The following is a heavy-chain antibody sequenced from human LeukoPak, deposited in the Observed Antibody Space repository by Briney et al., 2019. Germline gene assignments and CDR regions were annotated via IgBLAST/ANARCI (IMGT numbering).Heavy chain of an antibody. V-gene: IGHV5-51*01. CDR2: IYPGDSDT. Sequence: GESLKISCKGSGYIFTSYWIVWVRQMPAKSLEWMGIIYPGDSDTRYSPSFPGQVTISAHKSISTSYLQWSSLKASDTAMYSSAKLIDPSAYYGSGSYYNVRFDTWGQGTLVTVSS. CDR3: AKLIDPSAYYGSGSYYNVRFDT. CDR1: GYIFTSYW. D-gene: IGHD3-10*01. J-gene: IGHJ5*02.